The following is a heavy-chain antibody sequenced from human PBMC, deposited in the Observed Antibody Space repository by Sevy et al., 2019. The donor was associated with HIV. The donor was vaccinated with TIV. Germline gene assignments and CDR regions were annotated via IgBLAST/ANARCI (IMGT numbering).Heavy chain of an antibody. CDR3: ARRGNDYNYAFDY. Sequence: SGPTLVNPTQTLTLTCTFSGFSLTAHGVGVGYIRQPPGKALEWLALICWDADIRYSPTLKNRLTITNDTSKNQVVLTLTNMDPVDTATYYCARRGNDYNYAFDYWGQGTLVTGSS. J-gene: IGHJ4*02. V-gene: IGHV2-5*02. CDR2: ICWDADI. CDR1: GFSLTAHGVG. D-gene: IGHD4-4*01.